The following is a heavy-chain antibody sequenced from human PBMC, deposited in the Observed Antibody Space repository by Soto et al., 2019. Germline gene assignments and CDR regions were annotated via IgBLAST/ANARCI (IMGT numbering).Heavy chain of an antibody. V-gene: IGHV4-59*01. CDR2: IYYSGST. D-gene: IGHD3-9*01. CDR1: GGSISSYY. CDR3: ARGLRDYDILTGYSAFDY. J-gene: IGHJ4*02. Sequence: SETLSLTCTVSGGSISSYYWSWIRQPPGKGLEWIGYIYYSGSTNYNPSLKSRVTISVDTSKNQFSLKLSSVTAADTAVYYCARGLRDYDILTGYSAFDYWGQGTLVTVSS.